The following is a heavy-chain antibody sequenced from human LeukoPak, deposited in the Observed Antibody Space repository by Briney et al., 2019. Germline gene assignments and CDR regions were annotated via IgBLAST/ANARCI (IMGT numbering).Heavy chain of an antibody. Sequence: PGGSLRLSCAASGFTFSTYWMTWVRQAPGKGLEWVANTKQDGSDKYYVDSVKGRFTISRDNAKNSLYLQMNSLRAEDTAVYFCARDYTLDYWGQGTLVTVSS. D-gene: IGHD2/OR15-2a*01. V-gene: IGHV3-7*01. J-gene: IGHJ4*02. CDR2: TKQDGSDK. CDR3: ARDYTLDY. CDR1: GFTFSTYW.